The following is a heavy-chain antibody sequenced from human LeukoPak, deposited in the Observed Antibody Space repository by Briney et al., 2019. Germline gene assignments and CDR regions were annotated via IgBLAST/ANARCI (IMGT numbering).Heavy chain of an antibody. V-gene: IGHV1-46*01. J-gene: IGHJ4*02. CDR1: GYTFTNYY. Sequence: ASVKVSCKASGYTFTNYYMHWVRQSPGQGLEGMGIINPSGGSTSYAQKFQGRVTMTRDTSTSTVYMELSSLRSEDTAVYYCARAELYYYDSSGYYYGYWGQGTMVTVSS. CDR3: ARAELYYYDSSGYYYGY. CDR2: INPSGGST. D-gene: IGHD3-22*01.